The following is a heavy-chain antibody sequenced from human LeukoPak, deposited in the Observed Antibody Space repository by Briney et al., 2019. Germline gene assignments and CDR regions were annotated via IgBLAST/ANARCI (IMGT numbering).Heavy chain of an antibody. Sequence: ASVKVSCKASGGTFSSYAISWVRQAPGQGLEWMGGIIPIFGTANYAQKFQGRVTITADESTSTAYMELSSLRSEDTAVYYCARDQSDYDILTGYYRNWFDPWGQGTLVTVPS. J-gene: IGHJ5*02. D-gene: IGHD3-9*01. CDR2: IIPIFGTA. CDR1: GGTFSSYA. CDR3: ARDQSDYDILTGYYRNWFDP. V-gene: IGHV1-69*13.